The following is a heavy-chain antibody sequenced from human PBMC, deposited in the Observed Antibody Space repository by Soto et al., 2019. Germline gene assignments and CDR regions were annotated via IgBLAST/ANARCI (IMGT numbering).Heavy chain of an antibody. CDR3: AKSTLRNYLYAMDV. Sequence: PGGSLRLSCAASGFTFSSNAMSWVRQAPGKGLEWVSSIDGSGGSTFYADSVKGRVTISRDNSKNTLYLQMNSLRAEDTAIYYCAKSTLRNYLYAMDVWGQGTTVTVSS. V-gene: IGHV3-23*01. D-gene: IGHD3-3*01. CDR2: IDGSGGST. J-gene: IGHJ6*02. CDR1: GFTFSSNA.